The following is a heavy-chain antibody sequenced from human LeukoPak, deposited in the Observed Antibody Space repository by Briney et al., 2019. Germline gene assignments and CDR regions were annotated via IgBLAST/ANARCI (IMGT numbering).Heavy chain of an antibody. CDR1: GFTFSSYS. Sequence: GGSLRLSCAASGFTFSSYSMNWVRQAPGKGLEWVSSISSSSSYIHYADSVKGRFTISRDNAKNSLYLQMNSLRAEDTAVYYCARGDIVVVPAATDYWGQGTLVTVSS. CDR3: ARGDIVVVPAATDY. V-gene: IGHV3-21*01. D-gene: IGHD2-2*01. J-gene: IGHJ4*02. CDR2: ISSSSSYI.